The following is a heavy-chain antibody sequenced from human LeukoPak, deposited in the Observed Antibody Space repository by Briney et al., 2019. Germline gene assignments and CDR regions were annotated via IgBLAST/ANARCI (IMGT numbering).Heavy chain of an antibody. D-gene: IGHD3-9*01. V-gene: IGHV1-18*01. J-gene: IGHJ6*02. CDR2: ISAYNGNT. CDR3: ARAHLEAYYDILTGYYKSDDMDV. Sequence: ASVKVSCKASGYTFTSYGISWVRQAPGQGLEWMGWISAYNGNTNYAQKLQGRVTMTTDTSTSTAYMELRSLRSDDTAVYYCARAHLEAYYDILTGYYKSDDMDVWGQGTTVTVSS. CDR1: GYTFTSYG.